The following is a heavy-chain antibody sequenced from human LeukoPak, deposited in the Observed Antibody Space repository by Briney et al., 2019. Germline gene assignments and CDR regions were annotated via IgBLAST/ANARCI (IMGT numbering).Heavy chain of an antibody. CDR2: IYYSGST. D-gene: IGHD3-22*01. Sequence: PSETLSLTCAVSGGSISSGGYYWSWIRQPPGKGLEWIGYIYYSGSTNYNPSLKSRVTISVDTSKNQFSLKLSSVTAADTAVYYCARHYDSSGFEDYWGQGTLVTVSS. V-gene: IGHV4-61*08. CDR1: GGSISSGGYY. CDR3: ARHYDSSGFEDY. J-gene: IGHJ4*02.